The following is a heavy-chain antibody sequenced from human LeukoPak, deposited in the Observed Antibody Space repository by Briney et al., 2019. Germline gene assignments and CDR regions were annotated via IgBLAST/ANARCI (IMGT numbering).Heavy chain of an antibody. CDR2: MNPNSGNT. CDR3: ARDLFDSSNFNWFDP. CDR1: GYTFTSYD. J-gene: IGHJ5*02. D-gene: IGHD4-11*01. Sequence: GASVKVSCKASGYTFTSYDINWVRQATGQGLEWMGWMNPNSGNTGYAQKFQGRVTMTRNTSISTAYMELSSLRSEDTAVYYCARDLFDSSNFNWFDPWGQGTLVTVSS. V-gene: IGHV1-8*02.